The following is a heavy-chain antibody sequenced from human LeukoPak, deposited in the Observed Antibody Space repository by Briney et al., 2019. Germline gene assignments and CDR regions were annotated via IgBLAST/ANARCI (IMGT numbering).Heavy chain of an antibody. V-gene: IGHV4-34*01. CDR3: ARERITGTTHPYFDY. J-gene: IGHJ4*02. CDR1: GGSFSGYY. Sequence: SETLSLTCAAYGGSFSGYYWSWIRQPPGKGLEWIGEINHSGSTNYNPSLKSRVTISVDTSKNQFSLKLSSVTAADTAVYYCARERITGTTHPYFDYWGQGTLVTVSS. CDR2: INHSGST. D-gene: IGHD1-7*01.